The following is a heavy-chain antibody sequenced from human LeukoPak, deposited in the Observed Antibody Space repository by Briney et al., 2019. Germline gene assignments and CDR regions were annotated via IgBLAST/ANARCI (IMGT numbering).Heavy chain of an antibody. CDR1: GFTVSSDY. CDR3: ARDPGLPNGMDA. Sequence: GGSLRLSCAASGFTVSSDYMSWVRQAPGKGLEWVSTIYSGGSTYYADSVKGRFTVSRDNSKNTLYLQMSSLRAEDTAVYYCARDPGLPNGMDAWGQGTTVTVSS. J-gene: IGHJ6*02. V-gene: IGHV3-66*01. CDR2: IYSGGST.